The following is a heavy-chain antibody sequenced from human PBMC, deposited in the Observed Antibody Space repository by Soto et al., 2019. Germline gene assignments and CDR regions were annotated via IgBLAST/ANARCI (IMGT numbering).Heavy chain of an antibody. J-gene: IGHJ6*02. D-gene: IGHD3-10*01. CDR3: ARGRRVLLWFGEHYSKYGMDV. CDR2: INHSGST. V-gene: IGHV4-34*01. CDR1: GGSFSGYY. Sequence: SETLSLTCAVYGGSFSGYYWSWIRQPPGKGLEWIGEINHSGSTNYNPSLKSRVTISVDTSKNQFSLKLSSVTAADTAVYYCARGRRVLLWFGEHYSKYGMDVWGQGTTVTVSS.